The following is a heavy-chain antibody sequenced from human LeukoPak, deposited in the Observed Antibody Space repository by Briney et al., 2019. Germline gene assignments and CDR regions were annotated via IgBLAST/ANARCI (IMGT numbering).Heavy chain of an antibody. D-gene: IGHD1-1*01. CDR1: GFTFSSYD. J-gene: IGHJ4*02. CDR2: IRRGVGST. CDR3: AKKGQADDNGKPD. Sequence: PGGSLRLSCAASGFTFSSYDLSWVCQAPGKGLECVSAIRRGVGSTYYADSVKGRFTISRDNSKNTLYLQMNNLRADDTAVYYCAKKGQADDNGKPDWGQGTLVTVSS. V-gene: IGHV3-23*01.